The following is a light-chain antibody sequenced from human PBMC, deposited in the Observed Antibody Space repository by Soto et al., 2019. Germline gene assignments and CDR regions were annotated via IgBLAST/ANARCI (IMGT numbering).Light chain of an antibody. J-gene: IGLJ2*01. CDR1: SGHSSYA. Sequence: QLVLTQSPSASASLGASVKLTCTLSSGHSSYAIAWHQQQPEKGPRYLMKLNSDGSHSKGDGIPDRFSGSSSGAERYLTISSLQSEDEADYYCQTWGTGVVFGGGTKRPS. CDR2: LNSDGSH. CDR3: QTWGTGVV. V-gene: IGLV4-69*01.